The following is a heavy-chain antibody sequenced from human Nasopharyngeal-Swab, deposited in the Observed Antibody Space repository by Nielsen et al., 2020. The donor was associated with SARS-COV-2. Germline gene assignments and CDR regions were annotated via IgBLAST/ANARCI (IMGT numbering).Heavy chain of an antibody. CDR2: INHSGGT. J-gene: IGHJ4*02. CDR3: ARGQVGAAAAL. D-gene: IGHD6-13*01. CDR1: GWSFSGYY. Sequence: SETLSLTCAVDGWSFSGYYWSWICHPPRQGLEWIGEINHSGGTRYNPSLNSRVIISVDTSKNQLSLKLTSLTAADTAMYYCARGQVGAAAALWGQGTLVTVSS. V-gene: IGHV4-34*01.